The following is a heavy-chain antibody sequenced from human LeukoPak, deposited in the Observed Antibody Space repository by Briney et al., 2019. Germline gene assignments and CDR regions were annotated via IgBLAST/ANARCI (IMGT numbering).Heavy chain of an antibody. CDR3: AREWKYYYDNSGYSY. J-gene: IGHJ4*02. V-gene: IGHV3-48*02. D-gene: IGHD3-22*01. CDR2: ISSSSSTI. Sequence: PGGSLRLSCAASGFTFSTYSMNWVRQAPGKGLEWVSYISSSSSTIYYADSVKGRFTISRDNAKNSLYLQMNSLRDEDTAVYYCAREWKYYYDNSGYSYWGQGTLVTASA. CDR1: GFTFSTYS.